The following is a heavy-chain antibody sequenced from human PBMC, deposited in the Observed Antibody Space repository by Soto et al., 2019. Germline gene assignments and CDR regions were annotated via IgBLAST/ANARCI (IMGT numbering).Heavy chain of an antibody. D-gene: IGHD3-16*01. J-gene: IGHJ4*02. CDR2: IYPSGIT. Sequence: ASSSXSLTGTIAVCCIIIGYYYLTWIRQHPGKGLEWIGYIYPSGITYYNPSLKSRVTISIDTSKNHFSLKLSSVTAADTDGYYCATGKMHLDRGLRRGQRTLVTV. CDR3: ATGKMHLDRGLR. CDR1: VCCIIIGYYY. V-gene: IGHV4-31*02.